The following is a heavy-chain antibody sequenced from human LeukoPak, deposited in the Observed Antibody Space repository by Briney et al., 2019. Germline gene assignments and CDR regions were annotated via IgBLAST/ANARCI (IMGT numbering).Heavy chain of an antibody. V-gene: IGHV4-34*01. CDR3: ARGRGSWFDP. J-gene: IGHJ5*02. CDR2: INHSGST. CDR1: GGSFSGYY. D-gene: IGHD3-16*01. Sequence: SETLSLTRAVYGGSFSGYYWSWIRQPPGKGLEWIGEINHSGSTNYNPSLKSRVTISVDTSKNQFSLKLSSVTAADTAVYYCARGRGSWFDPWGQGALVTVSS.